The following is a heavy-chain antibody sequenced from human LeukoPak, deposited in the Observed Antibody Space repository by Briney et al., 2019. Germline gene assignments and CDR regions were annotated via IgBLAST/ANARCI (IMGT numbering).Heavy chain of an antibody. J-gene: IGHJ4*02. V-gene: IGHV1-46*01. CDR1: GYTFTNYY. CDR3: ARDQEGFDY. CDR2: IYPRDGST. Sequence: ASVKVSCKASGYTFTNYYIHWMRQAPGQGLEWMGMIYPRDGSTSYAQKFQGRVTVTRDTSTSTVHMELSGLRSEDTAVYYCARDQEGFDYWGQGTLVTVSS.